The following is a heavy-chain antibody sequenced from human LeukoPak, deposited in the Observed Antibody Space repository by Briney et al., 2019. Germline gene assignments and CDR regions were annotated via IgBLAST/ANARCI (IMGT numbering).Heavy chain of an antibody. CDR1: GYTFTSYY. CDR3: ARDGGGRSGSYEFDY. V-gene: IGHV1-46*01. CDR2: INPSGGST. D-gene: IGHD1-26*01. Sequence: ASVKVSCKASGYTFTSYYMHWVRQAPGQGLEWMGIINPSGGSTSYAQKFQGRVTMTRDTSTSTVYMELSSLRPEDTAVYYCARDGGGRSGSYEFDYWGQGTLVTVSS. J-gene: IGHJ4*02.